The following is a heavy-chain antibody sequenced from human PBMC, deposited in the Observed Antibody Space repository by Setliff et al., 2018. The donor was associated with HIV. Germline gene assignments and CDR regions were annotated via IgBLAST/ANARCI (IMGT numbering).Heavy chain of an antibody. V-gene: IGHV1-69*10. CDR1: GDTFSSYA. CDR3: ARGAWYTSGWYSSRYMDV. CDR2: IIPILGIA. J-gene: IGHJ6*03. D-gene: IGHD6-19*01. Sequence: GASVKVSCKASGDTFSSYAISWVRQAPGQGLEWMGGIIPILGIANYAQKFQDRVTITADKSTDTAYMELNSLRSEDTAVYYCARGAWYTSGWYSSRYMDVWGKGTTVTVSS.